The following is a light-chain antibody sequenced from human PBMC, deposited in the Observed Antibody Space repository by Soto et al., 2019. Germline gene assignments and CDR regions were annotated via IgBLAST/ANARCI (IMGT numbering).Light chain of an antibody. Sequence: EIVLTQSPATLSLSPGERVTLSCRASQSVSSYLAWYQQKPGQAPRLLIYDASNRATGIPARFSGSGSGTDFTLTNSSLGPEDFAVYYCQQRTNWPWTFGQGTKVEIK. CDR3: QQRTNWPWT. J-gene: IGKJ1*01. CDR1: QSVSSY. CDR2: DAS. V-gene: IGKV3-11*01.